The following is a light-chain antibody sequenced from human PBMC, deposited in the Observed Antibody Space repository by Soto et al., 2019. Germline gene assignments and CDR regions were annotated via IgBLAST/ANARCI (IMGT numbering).Light chain of an antibody. CDR1: QSVSGN. V-gene: IGKV3-15*01. Sequence: EIMVTQSPATLSVSPGERATFSCRASQSVSGNLAWYQQKPGLAPRLLTYGASTRGTGIPARFSGSGSGTEFTLTISSLQSEDLAVYYCQQYDNWPRTFGQGTKV. CDR3: QQYDNWPRT. J-gene: IGKJ1*01. CDR2: GAS.